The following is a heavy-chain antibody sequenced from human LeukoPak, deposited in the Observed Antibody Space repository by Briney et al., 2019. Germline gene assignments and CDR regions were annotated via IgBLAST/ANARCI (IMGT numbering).Heavy chain of an antibody. CDR3: ARGIYGWAFDI. CDR1: GFSFSSYS. J-gene: IGHJ3*02. Sequence: GGSLRLSCAASGFSFSSYSMNWVRQAPGKGLEWFSSISSSSSYIYYADSVKGRFTISRDNAKNSLYLQMNSLRAEDTAVYYCARGIYGWAFDIWGQGTMVTVSS. V-gene: IGHV3-21*01. CDR2: ISSSSSYI. D-gene: IGHD3-10*01.